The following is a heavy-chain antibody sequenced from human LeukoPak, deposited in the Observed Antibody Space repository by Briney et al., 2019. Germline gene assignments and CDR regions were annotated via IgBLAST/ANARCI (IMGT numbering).Heavy chain of an antibody. Sequence: PSETLPLTCTVSGDSIATYYWSWVRQPPGKGLEWIGYVYYNGNTNYSPSLKSRVTMSVDTSKNQFSLILNSVTPADTAVYYCARGNPVDVVVTASFDSWGQGTLVTVSS. J-gene: IGHJ4*02. CDR3: ARGNPVDVVVTASFDS. CDR2: VYYNGNT. D-gene: IGHD2-21*02. V-gene: IGHV4-59*01. CDR1: GDSIATYY.